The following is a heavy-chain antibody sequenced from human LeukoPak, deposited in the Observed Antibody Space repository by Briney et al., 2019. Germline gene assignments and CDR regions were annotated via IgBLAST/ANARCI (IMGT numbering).Heavy chain of an antibody. D-gene: IGHD3-9*01. Sequence: PSETLSLTCAVYGGSFSGYYWSWIRQPPGKGLEWIGEINHSGSTNYNPSLKSRVTISVDTSKNQLSLKLSSVTAADTAVYYCARGPYDILTGHNKDYFDYWGQGTLVTVSS. CDR3: ARGPYDILTGHNKDYFDY. CDR2: INHSGST. V-gene: IGHV4-34*01. J-gene: IGHJ4*02. CDR1: GGSFSGYY.